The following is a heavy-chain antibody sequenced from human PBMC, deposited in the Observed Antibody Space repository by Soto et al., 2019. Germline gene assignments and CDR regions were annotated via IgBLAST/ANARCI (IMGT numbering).Heavy chain of an antibody. CDR3: ARGYYDSSGYPDPFDY. D-gene: IGHD3-22*01. CDR2: IYYSGST. Sequence: QLQLQESGPGLVKPSETLSLTCTVSGGSISSSSYYWGWIRQPPGKGLEWIGSIYYSGSTYYNPSLKSRVTIPVDTSKNQFSLKLSSVTAADTAVYYCARGYYDSSGYPDPFDYWGQGTLVTVSS. CDR1: GGSISSSSYY. V-gene: IGHV4-39*01. J-gene: IGHJ4*02.